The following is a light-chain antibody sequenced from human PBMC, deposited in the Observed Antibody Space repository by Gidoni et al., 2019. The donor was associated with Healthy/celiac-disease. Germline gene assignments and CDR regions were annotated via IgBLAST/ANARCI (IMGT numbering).Light chain of an antibody. CDR1: SLRSYY. CDR2: GKN. CDR3: NSRDSSGNHVV. V-gene: IGLV3-19*01. J-gene: IGLJ2*01. Sequence: SSELTQDPAVSVALGQTGRITCQGDSLRSYYASWYQQKPGPAPVLVIYGKNNRPSGIPDRFSGSSSGNTASLTITGAQAEDEADYYCNSRDSSGNHVVFGGGTKLTVL.